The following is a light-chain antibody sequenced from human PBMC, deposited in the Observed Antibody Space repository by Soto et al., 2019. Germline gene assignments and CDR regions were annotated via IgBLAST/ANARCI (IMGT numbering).Light chain of an antibody. V-gene: IGLV2-23*03. CDR3: CSYARSSTFWV. J-gene: IGLJ3*02. Sequence: QSARTQPASVSGSPGQSITISCTGTSSDVGSYNLVSWYQQHPGKAPKLMIYEGSTRPSGVSNRFSGSKSGNTASLTISGLQAEDEADYYCCSYARSSTFWVFGGGTKLTVL. CDR1: SSDVGSYNL. CDR2: EGS.